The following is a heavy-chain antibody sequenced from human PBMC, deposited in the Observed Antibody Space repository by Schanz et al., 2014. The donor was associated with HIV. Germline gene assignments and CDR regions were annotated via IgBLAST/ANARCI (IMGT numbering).Heavy chain of an antibody. CDR3: ARWRSGAPSN. D-gene: IGHD3-10*01. CDR2: SKNKANGYIT. Sequence: VQLVESGGGVVQPGRSLRLSCAASGFNFNNYAMTWVRQAPGKGLEWVGRSKNKANGYITEYTASVKGRFTISRDDSRNSLYLQMNSLKTEDTAVYFCARWRSGAPSNWGQGTLVTVSS. V-gene: IGHV3-72*01. CDR1: GFNFNNYA. J-gene: IGHJ4*02.